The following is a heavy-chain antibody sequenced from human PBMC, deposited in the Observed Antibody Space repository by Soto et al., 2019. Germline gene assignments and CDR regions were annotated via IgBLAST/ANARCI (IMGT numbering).Heavy chain of an antibody. Sequence: GGSLRLSCAASGFTFSSYWMSWVRQAPGKGLEWVSLISGDGGSTYYADSVKGRFTISRDNSKNSLYLQMNSLRTEDTALYYCAKDVNAFDIWGQGTMVTVSS. V-gene: IGHV3-43*02. CDR2: ISGDGGST. J-gene: IGHJ3*02. CDR3: AKDVNAFDI. CDR1: GFTFSSYW.